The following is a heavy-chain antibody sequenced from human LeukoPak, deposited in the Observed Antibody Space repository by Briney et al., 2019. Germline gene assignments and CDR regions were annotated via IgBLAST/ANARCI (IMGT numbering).Heavy chain of an antibody. J-gene: IGHJ4*02. CDR1: GGSISSGSYY. V-gene: IGHV4-39*02. CDR3: ARNDAKMVTVDY. CDR2: IHYGANT. Sequence: SETLSLTCTVSGGSISSGSYYWGWIRQPPGKGPEWIGSIHYGANTYRNPSLKSRVTISMDTSKNHFSLSLSSVTAADTAVYYCARNDAKMVTVDYWGQGTLVTVSS. D-gene: IGHD2-21*02.